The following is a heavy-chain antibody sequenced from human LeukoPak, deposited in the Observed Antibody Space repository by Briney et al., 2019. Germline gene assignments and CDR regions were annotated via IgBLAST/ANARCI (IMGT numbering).Heavy chain of an antibody. J-gene: IGHJ6*04. V-gene: IGHV3-53*01. D-gene: IGHD3-10*02. CDR2: IYGAGAGLT. CDR1: GFSVINTY. CDR3: AELGITMIGGV. Sequence: GGSLRLSCETSGFSVINTYMSWVRQAPGKGLEWVSVIYGAGAGLTSYIDSVKGRFTISRDNSRNTVYLQMNSLRAEDTAIYYCAELGITMIGGVWGKGTTVTISS.